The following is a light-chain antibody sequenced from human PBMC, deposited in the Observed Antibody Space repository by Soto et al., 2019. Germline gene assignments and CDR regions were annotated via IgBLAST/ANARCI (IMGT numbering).Light chain of an antibody. CDR3: QQYDSSPWT. CDR1: QSVSRSY. J-gene: IGKJ1*01. Sequence: EIVLTQSPGTLSLSPGERATLSCRASQSVSRSYLAWYQQKPGQAPRLLIYGASSRATGIPDRFSGSGSGTDFTLTISRLEPEDFAVYSCQQYDSSPWTFGQGTKGEIK. CDR2: GAS. V-gene: IGKV3-20*01.